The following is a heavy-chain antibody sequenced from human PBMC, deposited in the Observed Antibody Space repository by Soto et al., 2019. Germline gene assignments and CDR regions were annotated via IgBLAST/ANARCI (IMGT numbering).Heavy chain of an antibody. J-gene: IGHJ4*02. D-gene: IGHD5-12*01. Sequence: VQLVQSGAEVKKPGASVRISCTASGISYTTYAIHWVRQAPGQGLEWMGWINAGNGDTRYSQRFQGRVTLTTDTSANTTYMDLSSLRSEDTSIYYCARAISGYVTWGQGTLVTVSS. V-gene: IGHV1-3*01. CDR3: ARAISGYVT. CDR2: INAGNGDT. CDR1: GISYTTYA.